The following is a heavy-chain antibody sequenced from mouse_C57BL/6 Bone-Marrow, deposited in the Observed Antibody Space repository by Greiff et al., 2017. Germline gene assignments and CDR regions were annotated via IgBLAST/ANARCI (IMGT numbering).Heavy chain of an antibody. V-gene: IGHV2-2*01. CDR2: IWSGGST. Sequence: QVQLKESGPGLVQPSQSLSITCTASGFSLTSYGVHWVRQSPGKGLEWLGVIWSGGSTDYNAAIITRLSISKDNSKSQVFFKMSSLQADDTAIYYCARYVWFLWYFDVWGTGTTVTVSS. CDR1: GFSLTSYG. D-gene: IGHD2-10*02. CDR3: ARYVWFLWYFDV. J-gene: IGHJ1*03.